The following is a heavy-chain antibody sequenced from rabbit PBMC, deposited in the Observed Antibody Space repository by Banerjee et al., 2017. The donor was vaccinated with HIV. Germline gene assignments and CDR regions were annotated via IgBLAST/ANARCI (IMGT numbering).Heavy chain of an antibody. J-gene: IGHJ4*01. Sequence: QEQLVESGGGLVTLGGSLKLSCKASGIDFSSYGISWVRQAPGKGLEWIACIGTSSGGTYYASWAKGRFTISKTSSTTVTLQMTSLTAADTATYFCARDFDYTYAYDGYGYARPLWGPGTLVTV. D-gene: IGHD6-1*01. CDR1: GIDFSSYG. CDR2: IGTSSGGT. CDR3: ARDFDYTYAYDGYGYARPL. V-gene: IGHV1S45*01.